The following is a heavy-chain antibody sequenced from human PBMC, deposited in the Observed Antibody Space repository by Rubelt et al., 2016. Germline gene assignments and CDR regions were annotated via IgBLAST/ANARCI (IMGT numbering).Heavy chain of an antibody. D-gene: IGHD5-24*01. CDR2: ISTTINHA. Sequence: AASGFTFSDSYMTWIRQAPGKGLEWVSYISTTINHANYAGSVKGRFAISRDNARNSLYLQMNSLRAEDTAWYYCARDFGWLRGAFDYWGQGTLVTVSS. J-gene: IGHJ4*02. CDR3: ARDFGWLRGAFDY. V-gene: IGHV3-11*06. CDR1: GFTFSDSY.